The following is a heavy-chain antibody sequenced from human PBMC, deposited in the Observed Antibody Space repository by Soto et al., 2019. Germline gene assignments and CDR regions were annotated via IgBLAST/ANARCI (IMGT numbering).Heavy chain of an antibody. CDR2: ISSSSSTL. CDR1: RFTFSSYS. V-gene: IGHV3-48*01. D-gene: IGHD2-2*01. J-gene: IGHJ4*02. Sequence: EVQLVESGGGLVQPGGSLRLSCAASRFTFSSYSMNWVRQAPGKGLEWVSYISSSSSTLYYADSVKGRFTISRDNAKNSLYLQMNSLRAEDTAVYYCAGEVVVPAAMGNWGQGTLVTVSS. CDR3: AGEVVVPAAMGN.